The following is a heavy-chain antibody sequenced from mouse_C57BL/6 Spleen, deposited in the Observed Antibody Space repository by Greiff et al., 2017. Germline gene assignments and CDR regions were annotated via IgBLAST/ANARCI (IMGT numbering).Heavy chain of an antibody. D-gene: IGHD1-1*01. Sequence: QVQLQQPGAELVKPGASVKLSCKASGYTFTSYWMHWVKQRPGQGLEWIGMIHPNSGSTNYNEKFKSKATLTVDKSSSTAYMQLSSLTSEDSAVYYGARPYYYGSRGDFDVWGTGTTVTVSS. CDR3: ARPYYYGSRGDFDV. J-gene: IGHJ1*03. V-gene: IGHV1-64*01. CDR1: GYTFTSYW. CDR2: IHPNSGST.